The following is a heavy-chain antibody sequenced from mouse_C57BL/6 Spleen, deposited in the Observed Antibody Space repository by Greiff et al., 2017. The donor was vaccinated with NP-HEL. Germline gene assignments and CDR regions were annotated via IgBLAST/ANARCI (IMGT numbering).Heavy chain of an antibody. D-gene: IGHD1-1*01. CDR1: GYTFTGYW. Sequence: QVQLKQSGAELMKPGASVKLSCKAPGYTFTGYWIEWVKQRPGHGLEWIGEILPGSGSTNYNEKFKGKATFTADTSSNTAYMQLGSLTTEDSDSSSCSIRDNCGSSYEDAMDYWGQGTSVTVSS. CDR3: SIRDNCGSSYEDAMDY. CDR2: ILPGSGST. J-gene: IGHJ4*01. V-gene: IGHV1-9*01.